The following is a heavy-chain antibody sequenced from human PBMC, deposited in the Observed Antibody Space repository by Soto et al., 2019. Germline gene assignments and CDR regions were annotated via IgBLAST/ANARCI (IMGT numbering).Heavy chain of an antibody. D-gene: IGHD3-22*01. CDR3: ARWIERGYYRYRFEY. CDR2: IYYSGST. V-gene: IGHV4-39*01. Sequence: SETLSLTCTVSGGSISSSSYYWGWIRQPPGKGLEWIGSIYYSGSTYYNPSLKSRVTISVDTSKNQFSLKLSSVTAADTAVYYCARWIERGYYRYRFEYWGQGTLVTVSS. CDR1: GGSISSSSYY. J-gene: IGHJ4*02.